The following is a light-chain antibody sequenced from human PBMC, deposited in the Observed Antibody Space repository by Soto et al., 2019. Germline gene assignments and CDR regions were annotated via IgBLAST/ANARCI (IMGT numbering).Light chain of an antibody. CDR2: WAS. CDR3: QQYYTTLT. J-gene: IGKJ4*01. V-gene: IGKV4-1*01. CDR1: QSVLYSSNSKNY. Sequence: DIVMTQSPDSLAVSLGERATINCKSSQSVLYSSNSKNYLAWYQQKPGHPPKLLIYWASTRESGVPDRFSGSGSETDFPLTISSLQADDVAVYYCQQYYTTLTFGGGTKVEIK.